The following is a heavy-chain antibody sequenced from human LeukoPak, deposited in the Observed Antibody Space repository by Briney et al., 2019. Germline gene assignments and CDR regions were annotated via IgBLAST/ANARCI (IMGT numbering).Heavy chain of an antibody. J-gene: IGHJ4*02. CDR1: GYTFTSYG. CDR2: ISAYNGNT. Sequence: ASVKVSCKASGYTFTSYGISWVRQAPGQGLEGMGWISAYNGNTNYAQKLQGRVTMTTDTSTSTAYMELRSLRSDDTAVYYCARARDGYNYEVFDYWGQGTLVTASS. V-gene: IGHV1-18*01. D-gene: IGHD5-24*01. CDR3: ARARDGYNYEVFDY.